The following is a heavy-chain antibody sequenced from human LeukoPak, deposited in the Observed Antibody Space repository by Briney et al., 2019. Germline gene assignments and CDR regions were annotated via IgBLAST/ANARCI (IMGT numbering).Heavy chain of an antibody. D-gene: IGHD4-11*01. CDR1: GGSISSSSYY. V-gene: IGHV4-39*01. CDR3: ARLRRADHSNHRGNFDY. CDR2: IYYSGST. Sequence: PSETLSLTCTVSGGSISSSSYYWGWIRQPPGKGLEWIGSIYYSGSTYYSPSLKSRVTISVDTSKNQFSLKLSSVTAADTAVYYCARLRRADHSNHRGNFDYWGQGTLVTVSS. J-gene: IGHJ4*02.